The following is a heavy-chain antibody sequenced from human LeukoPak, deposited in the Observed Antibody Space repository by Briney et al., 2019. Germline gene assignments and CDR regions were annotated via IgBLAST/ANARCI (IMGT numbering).Heavy chain of an antibody. J-gene: IGHJ4*02. V-gene: IGHV4-59*08. Sequence: PSETLSLTCTVSGGSISSYYWSWIRQLPGKGLEWIGYIYYSGSTNYNPPLKSRVTISVDTSKNQFSLKLSSVTAADTAVYYCARHYTRAGTSDYWGQGTLVTVSS. CDR1: GGSISSYY. D-gene: IGHD1-14*01. CDR3: ARHYTRAGTSDY. CDR2: IYYSGST.